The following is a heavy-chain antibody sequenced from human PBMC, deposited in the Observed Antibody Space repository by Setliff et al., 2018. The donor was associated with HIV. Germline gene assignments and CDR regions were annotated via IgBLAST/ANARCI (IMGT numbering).Heavy chain of an antibody. V-gene: IGHV1-2*04. CDR2: INPNSGGT. J-gene: IGHJ4*02. D-gene: IGHD3-22*01. CDR3: ARGMDYYDTSGYYQYYFDY. Sequence: GASVKVSCKASGYTFTGYYMHWVRQAPGQGLEWMGWINPNSGGTTYAPKFQGWITMTRDTSISTAYMELSRLRSDDTAVYYCARGMDYYDTSGYYQYYFDYWGQGTLVTVSS. CDR1: GYTFTGYY.